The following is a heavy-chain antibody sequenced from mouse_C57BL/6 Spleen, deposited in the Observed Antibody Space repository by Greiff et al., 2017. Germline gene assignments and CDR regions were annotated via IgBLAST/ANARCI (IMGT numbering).Heavy chain of an antibody. J-gene: IGHJ4*01. CDR2: IDPETGGT. V-gene: IGHV1-15*01. D-gene: IGHD2-5*01. CDR1: GYTFTDYE. Sequence: QVQLQQSGAELVRPGASVTLSCKASGYTFTDYEMHWVKQTPVHGLEWIGAIDPETGGTAYNQKFKGKDILTADKSSSTAYMELRSLTSEDSAVYYCTREDYSNLYAMDYWGQGTSVTVSS. CDR3: TREDYSNLYAMDY.